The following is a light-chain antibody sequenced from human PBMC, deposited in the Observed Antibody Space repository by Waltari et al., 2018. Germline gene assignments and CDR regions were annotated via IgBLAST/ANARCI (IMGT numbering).Light chain of an antibody. CDR2: LVS. J-gene: IGKJ1*01. V-gene: IGKV2-28*01. CDR3: MQARQTPWT. CDR1: QSLLHSSGNTF. Sequence: DIVVTQSPLSLSVTPGEPASISCRSSQSLLHSSGNTFLDWYLQKPGQSPQLLIYLVSKRASGVPDRFSGSGSGTDFTLKISRVEAEDVGVYFCMQARQTPWTFGQGTRVEIK.